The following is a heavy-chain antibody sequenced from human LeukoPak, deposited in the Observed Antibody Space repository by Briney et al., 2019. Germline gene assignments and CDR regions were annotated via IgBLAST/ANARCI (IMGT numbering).Heavy chain of an antibody. D-gene: IGHD3-10*01. Sequence: GGSLRLSXKGSGYSFTSYWIGWVRQMPGKGLEWMGIIYPGDSDTRYSPSFQGQVTISADKSISTAYLQWSSLKASDTAMYYCARPQFYGSGSSVTDYWGQGTLVTVSS. CDR1: GYSFTSYW. V-gene: IGHV5-51*01. CDR3: ARPQFYGSGSSVTDY. J-gene: IGHJ4*02. CDR2: IYPGDSDT.